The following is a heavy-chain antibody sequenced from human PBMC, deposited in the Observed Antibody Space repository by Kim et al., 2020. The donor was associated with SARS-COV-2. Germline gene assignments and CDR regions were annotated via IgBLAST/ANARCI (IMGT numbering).Heavy chain of an antibody. Sequence: SPSFQGHVTISTDKSISTAYLQWSSLKASDTAMYYCARLPSTSSHGAFDIWGQGTMVTVSS. J-gene: IGHJ3*02. D-gene: IGHD2-2*01. V-gene: IGHV5-10-1*01. CDR3: ARLPSTSSHGAFDI.